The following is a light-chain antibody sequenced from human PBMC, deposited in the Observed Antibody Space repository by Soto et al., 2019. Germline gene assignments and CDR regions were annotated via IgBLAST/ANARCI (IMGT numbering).Light chain of an antibody. CDR2: SND. CDR3: AIWDLTLSAWV. J-gene: IGLJ3*02. Sequence: QSVLTQPPSASGTPGQRVTISCSGTTSNIGSNTVSWYHHLPGTAPKLLIYSNDQRPSGVPDLFSGSKSGTSASLAISGLQSEDEADYYCAIWDLTLSAWVFGGGTKLTVL. V-gene: IGLV1-44*01. CDR1: TSNIGSNT.